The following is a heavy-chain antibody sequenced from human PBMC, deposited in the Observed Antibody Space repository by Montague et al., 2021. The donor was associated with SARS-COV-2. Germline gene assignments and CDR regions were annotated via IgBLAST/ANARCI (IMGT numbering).Heavy chain of an antibody. V-gene: IGHV4-39*01. D-gene: IGHD6-13*01. J-gene: IGHJ4*02. Sequence: SETLSLTCTVSGGSISSSSYFWGWIRQPPGKGLEWIGSIYYSGNTYYNPSLKSRVTIPVDTSKNQFSLKLSSVTAADTAVFYCARAFIAAAGTTSFDYWGQGTLVAVSS. CDR3: ARAFIAAAGTTSFDY. CDR2: IYYSGNT. CDR1: GGSISSSSYF.